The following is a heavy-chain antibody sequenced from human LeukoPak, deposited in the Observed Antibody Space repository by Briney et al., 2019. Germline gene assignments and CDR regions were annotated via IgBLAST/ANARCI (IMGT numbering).Heavy chain of an antibody. V-gene: IGHV1-24*01. Sequence: ASVKVSCKVSGYTLTELSMHWVRQAPGKGLEWMGGFDPEDGETIYAQKFQGRVTMTEDTSTDTAYMELSSLRSEDTAVYYCATVNIVVVPAADPIAAFDIWGQGTMVTVSS. J-gene: IGHJ3*02. CDR3: ATVNIVVVPAADPIAAFDI. CDR1: GYTLTELS. CDR2: FDPEDGET. D-gene: IGHD2-2*01.